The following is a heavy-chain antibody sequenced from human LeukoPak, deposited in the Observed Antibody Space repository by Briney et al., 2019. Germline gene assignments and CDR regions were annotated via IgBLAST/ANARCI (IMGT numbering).Heavy chain of an antibody. D-gene: IGHD6-13*01. Sequence: ASVKVSCKASGGTFSSYAISWVRQAPGQGLEWMGWIYPNSGGTNYAQKFQVRGTMTRDTSISTAYMELSRLRSDDTAVYYCARSAESSSWVEFDYWGQGTLVTVSS. CDR3: ARSAESSSWVEFDY. CDR1: GGTFSSYA. CDR2: IYPNSGGT. V-gene: IGHV1-2*02. J-gene: IGHJ4*02.